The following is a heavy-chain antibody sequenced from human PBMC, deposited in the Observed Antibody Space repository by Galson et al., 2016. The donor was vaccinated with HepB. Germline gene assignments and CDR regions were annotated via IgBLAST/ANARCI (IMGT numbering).Heavy chain of an antibody. Sequence: SLRLSCAASGFTFYSSAMTWVHQAPGKGLEWVSTISGSGSSTYYADSVKGRFTISRDNSKNTLFLQMDRLRVDDTAVYYCTNPSLLKDYDSLWGSPLGVDVWGQGTTVIVSS. D-gene: IGHD3-16*01. CDR3: TNPSLLKDYDSLWGSPLGVDV. CDR1: GFTFYSSA. V-gene: IGHV3-23*01. CDR2: ISGSGSST. J-gene: IGHJ6*02.